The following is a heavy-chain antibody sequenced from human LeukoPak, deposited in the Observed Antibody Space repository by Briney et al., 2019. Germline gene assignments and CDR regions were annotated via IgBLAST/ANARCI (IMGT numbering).Heavy chain of an antibody. CDR2: IYHSGST. D-gene: IGHD3-10*01. Sequence: SETLSLTCAVSGGSISSSNWWSWVRQPPGKGLEWIGEIYHSGSTNYNPSLKSRVTISVDKSKNQFSLKLSSVTAADTAVYYCARDGILWFGEPLFDYWGQGTLVTVSS. V-gene: IGHV4-4*02. CDR1: GGSISSSNW. J-gene: IGHJ4*02. CDR3: ARDGILWFGEPLFDY.